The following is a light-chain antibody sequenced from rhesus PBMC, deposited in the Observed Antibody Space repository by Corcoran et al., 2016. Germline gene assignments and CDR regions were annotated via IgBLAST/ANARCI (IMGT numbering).Light chain of an antibody. CDR1: QRISSW. J-gene: IGKJ2*01. V-gene: IGKV1-22*01. Sequence: DIQMTQSPSSLSASVGDTVTITCRASQRISSWLAWYQQKPGKAPKLLIYKESRLQRGVPSRVSGSGSGTVFTLTIRCLQSEAFAPYYCQQYSSSPYSFGQGTKVEIK. CDR3: QQYSSSPYS. CDR2: KES.